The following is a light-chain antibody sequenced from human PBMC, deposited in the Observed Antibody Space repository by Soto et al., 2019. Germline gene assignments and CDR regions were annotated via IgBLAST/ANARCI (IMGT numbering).Light chain of an antibody. CDR1: QTIGAN. J-gene: IGKJ5*01. CDR3: QQTHAVPLT. CDR2: DAS. Sequence: DIHMTHSPSSXSASLXXXXXXXFRASQTIGANLNWYRQKPGKAPTLLIYDASTLQSGVPSRFSGLGSGTDFALTITSLQPDDSATYYCQQTHAVPLTFGQGTRLEIK. V-gene: IGKV1-39*01.